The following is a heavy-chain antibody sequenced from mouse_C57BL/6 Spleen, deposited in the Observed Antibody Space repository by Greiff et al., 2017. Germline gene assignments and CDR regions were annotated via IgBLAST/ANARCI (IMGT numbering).Heavy chain of an antibody. CDR1: GYTFTDYN. V-gene: IGHV1-22*01. D-gene: IGHD2-1*01. Sequence: VQLQQSGPELVKPGASVKMSCKASGYTFTDYNMHWVKQSHGKSLEWIGYINPNNGGTSYNQKFKGKATLTVNKSSSTAYMELRSLTSEDSAVYYCATGKSTMVTRWAMDYWGQGTSVTVSS. J-gene: IGHJ4*01. CDR2: INPNNGGT. CDR3: ATGKSTMVTRWAMDY.